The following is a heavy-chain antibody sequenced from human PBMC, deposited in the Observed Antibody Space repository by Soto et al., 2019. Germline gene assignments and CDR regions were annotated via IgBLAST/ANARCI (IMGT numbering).Heavy chain of an antibody. Sequence: QVQLQESGPGLVKPSETLSLTCTVSGGSISTYYWSWIRQSPGKGLEWIAYIDYSGTTSTNYNPSLKSRVTISLDTSKNQFSLKLSSVTAAVTAVYYCARGHYYYDDWGQGTLVTVSS. J-gene: IGHJ4*02. CDR3: ARGHYYYDD. CDR1: GGSISTYY. V-gene: IGHV4-59*01. CDR2: IDYSGTTST.